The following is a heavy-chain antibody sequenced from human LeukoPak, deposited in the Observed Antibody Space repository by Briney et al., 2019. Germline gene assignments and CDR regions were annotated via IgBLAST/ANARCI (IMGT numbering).Heavy chain of an antibody. V-gene: IGHV5-51*01. Sequence: GESLNISCKGSGYSFTSYWIGWVRQMPGKGLEWMGIIYPGDSDTRYSPSFQGQVTISADKSISTAYLQWSSLKASDTAMYYCARRHYGGNGDHDAFDIWGQGTMVTVSS. J-gene: IGHJ3*02. CDR1: GYSFTSYW. D-gene: IGHD4-23*01. CDR3: ARRHYGGNGDHDAFDI. CDR2: IYPGDSDT.